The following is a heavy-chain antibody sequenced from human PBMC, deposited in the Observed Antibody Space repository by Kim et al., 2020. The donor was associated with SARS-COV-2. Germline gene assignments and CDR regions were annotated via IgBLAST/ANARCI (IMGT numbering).Heavy chain of an antibody. CDR3: AKDLRYCTNGVCYHPGYFDY. D-gene: IGHD2-8*01. Sequence: FTISRDNSKNTLYLQMNSLRAEDTAVYYCAKDLRYCTNGVCYHPGYFDYWGQGTLVTVSS. V-gene: IGHV3-23*01. J-gene: IGHJ4*02.